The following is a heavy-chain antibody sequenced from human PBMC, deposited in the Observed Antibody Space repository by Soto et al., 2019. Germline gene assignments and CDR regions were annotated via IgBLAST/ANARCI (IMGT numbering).Heavy chain of an antibody. CDR1: GFTFSSYG. V-gene: IGHV3-33*01. Sequence: QVQLVESGGGVVQPGRSLRLSCAASGFTFSSYGMHWVRQAPGKGLEWVAVIGYDGSNKYYADSVKGRFTISRDNSKNTLYLQMNSLRAEDTAVYYCARDVAPFMISFGDADYWGQGTLVTVSS. D-gene: IGHD3-16*01. CDR2: IGYDGSNK. CDR3: ARDVAPFMISFGDADY. J-gene: IGHJ4*02.